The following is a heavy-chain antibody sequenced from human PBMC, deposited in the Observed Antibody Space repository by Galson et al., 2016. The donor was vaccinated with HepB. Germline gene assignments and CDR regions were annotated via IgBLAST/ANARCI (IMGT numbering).Heavy chain of an antibody. V-gene: IGHV3-53*01. CDR1: GFTVSSKY. Sequence: SLRLSCAASGFTVSSKYMSWVRQAPGKGLEWVAVIYSGGSAYYADSVKGRFTISRDNSKNTVYLQMSSLRIEDTAVYFCVKEGYQEPSDGAFDIWGQGTMVTVSS. CDR3: VKEGYQEPSDGAFDI. CDR2: IYSGGSA. J-gene: IGHJ3*02. D-gene: IGHD2-2*01.